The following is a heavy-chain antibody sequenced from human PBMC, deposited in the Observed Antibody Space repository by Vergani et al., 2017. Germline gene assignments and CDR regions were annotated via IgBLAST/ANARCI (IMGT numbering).Heavy chain of an antibody. Sequence: QVQLQQWGAGLLKPSETLSLTCAVYGGSFSGYYWSWIRQPPGKGLEWIGEINHSGSTNYNPSVKSRVTISVDTSKNQCSLKLSSVTAADTAVYYCARKKDNVVRRVAYLKTNYFDYWGQGTLVTVSS. CDR2: INHSGST. D-gene: IGHD2-2*01. CDR1: GGSFSGYY. CDR3: ARKKDNVVRRVAYLKTNYFDY. J-gene: IGHJ4*02. V-gene: IGHV4-34*01.